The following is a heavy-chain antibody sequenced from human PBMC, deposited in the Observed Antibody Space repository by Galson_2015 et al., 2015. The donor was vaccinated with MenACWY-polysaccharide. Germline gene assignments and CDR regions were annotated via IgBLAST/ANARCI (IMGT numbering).Heavy chain of an antibody. V-gene: IGHV3-48*02. J-gene: IGHJ6*02. CDR2: ISSGSSTI. D-gene: IGHD2-21*02. CDR3: ARSCGGDCFYYYGMDV. CDR1: GFAFSSYS. Sequence: SLRLSCAASGFAFSSYSMNWVRQAPGKGLEWVSYISSGSSTIYYADSVKGRSTISRDNAKNSLYLQMNSLRDEDTAIYYCARSCGGDCFYYYGMDVWGQGTTVTVSS.